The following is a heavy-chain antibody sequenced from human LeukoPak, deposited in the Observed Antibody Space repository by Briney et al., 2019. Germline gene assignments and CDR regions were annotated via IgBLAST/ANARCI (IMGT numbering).Heavy chain of an antibody. J-gene: IGHJ3*02. CDR1: GGSISSHY. D-gene: IGHD3-22*01. V-gene: IGHV4-59*11. CDR3: ARVGFTRGHYNPRDAFDI. Sequence: PSETLSLTCTVSGGSISSHYWSWIRQPPGKGLEWIGYIYYSGSTNYNPSLKSRVTMSIDTSKNQFSLRLISVTAADTAVYFCARVGFTRGHYNPRDAFDIWGQGTLVTVSS. CDR2: IYYSGST.